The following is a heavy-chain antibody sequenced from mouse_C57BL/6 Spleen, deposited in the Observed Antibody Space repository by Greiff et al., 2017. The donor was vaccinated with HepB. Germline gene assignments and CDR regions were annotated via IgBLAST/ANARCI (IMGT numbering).Heavy chain of an antibody. D-gene: IGHD2-5*01. CDR2: ISDGGSYT. CDR1: GFTFSSYA. CDR3: ARDYSNYVGYFDV. V-gene: IGHV5-4*01. Sequence: EVKVVESGGGLVKPGGSLKLSCAASGFTFSSYAMSWVRQTPEKRLEWVATISDGGSYTYYPDNVKGRFTISRDNAKNNLYLQMSHLKSEDTAMYYCARDYSNYVGYFDVWGTGTTVTVSS. J-gene: IGHJ1*03.